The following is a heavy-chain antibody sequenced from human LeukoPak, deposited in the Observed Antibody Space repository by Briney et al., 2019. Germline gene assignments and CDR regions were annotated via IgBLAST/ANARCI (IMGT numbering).Heavy chain of an antibody. J-gene: IGHJ6*04. CDR2: ISSSGSTI. V-gene: IGHV3-48*03. D-gene: IGHD3-10*02. CDR1: GFTFSSYA. Sequence: GGSLRLSCAASGFTFSSYAMHWVRQAPGKGLEWVSYISSSGSTIKYADSVKGRFTISRGSAKNSLYLQMNSLRAEDTAVYYCAELGITMIGGVWGKGTTVTISS. CDR3: AELGITMIGGV.